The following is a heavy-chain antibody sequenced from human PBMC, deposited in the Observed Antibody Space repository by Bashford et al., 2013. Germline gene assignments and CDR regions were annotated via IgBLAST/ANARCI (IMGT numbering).Heavy chain of an antibody. D-gene: IGHD1-1*01. V-gene: IGHV4-31*03. CDR3: ARLRDGIVDFDH. CDR1: GVSISGVGYY. Sequence: SSETLSLTCTVSGVSISGVGYYWSWIRQLPGKGLEWMAYIHHTGTTFYNPSLKSRLYISADTSRNQLSLSLTSVTAADTAEYYCARLRDGIVDFDHVGPGNPGHRLL. J-gene: IGHJ4*02. CDR2: IHHTGTT.